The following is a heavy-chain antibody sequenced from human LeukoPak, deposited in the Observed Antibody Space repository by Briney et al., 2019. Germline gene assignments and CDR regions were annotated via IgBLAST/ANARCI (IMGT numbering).Heavy chain of an antibody. V-gene: IGHV1-2*02. CDR2: ISAYNGNT. CDR3: ARRPMVRGVFDY. J-gene: IGHJ4*02. CDR1: GYTFSGYY. D-gene: IGHD3-10*01. Sequence: GASVKVSCKASGYTFSGYYLHWVRQAPGQGLEWMGWISAYNGNTNYAQKLQGRVTMTRNTSISTAYMELSSLRSEDTAVYYCARRPMVRGVFDYWGQGTLVTVSS.